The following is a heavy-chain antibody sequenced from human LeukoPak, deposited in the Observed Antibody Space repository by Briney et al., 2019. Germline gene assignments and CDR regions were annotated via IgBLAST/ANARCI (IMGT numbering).Heavy chain of an antibody. V-gene: IGHV6-1*01. Sequence: SQTPSLTCAISGDSVSSNSASWNWIRQSPSRGLEWLGRTYYRSKWYYDYTLSVKSRIIINPDTSKNQFSLHLNSVTPEDTAVYYCARESDRIGFDFDYWGQGTLVTVSS. CDR2: TYYRSKWYY. CDR1: GDSVSSNSAS. J-gene: IGHJ4*02. D-gene: IGHD6-19*01. CDR3: ARESDRIGFDFDY.